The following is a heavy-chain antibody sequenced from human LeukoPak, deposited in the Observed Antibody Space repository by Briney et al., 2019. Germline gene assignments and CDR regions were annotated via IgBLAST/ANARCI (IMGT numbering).Heavy chain of an antibody. Sequence: ASVKVSCKASGYTFSGSGWYLYWLRQAPGQGLECLGWIYPNNGATSYAQKFQGRVAMTRDTSVSTAYMELSRLRPDDTAVYFCARDGPAQMVEFDNWGQGTLVTVSS. CDR3: ARDGPAQMVEFDN. CDR2: IYPNNGAT. V-gene: IGHV1-2*02. J-gene: IGHJ4*02. CDR1: GYTFSGSGWY. D-gene: IGHD3-10*01.